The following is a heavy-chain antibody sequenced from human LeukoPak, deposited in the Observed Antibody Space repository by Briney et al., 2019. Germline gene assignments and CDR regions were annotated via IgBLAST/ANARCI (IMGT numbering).Heavy chain of an antibody. D-gene: IGHD3-16*01. CDR2: ISSDGSNK. Sequence: GGSLRLSCAASGFTFSSYAMSWVRQAPGKGLEWVTIISSDGSNKYYADSVKGRFTISRDNSKNTLYLQMDSLRAEDTALYYCARPADSGENSYGPGFDYWGQGTLVTVSS. J-gene: IGHJ4*02. CDR1: GFTFSSYA. CDR3: ARPADSGENSYGPGFDY. V-gene: IGHV3-30*04.